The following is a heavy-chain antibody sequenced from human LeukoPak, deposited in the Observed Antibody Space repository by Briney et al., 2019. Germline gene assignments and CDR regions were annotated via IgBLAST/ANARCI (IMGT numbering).Heavy chain of an antibody. CDR3: ARGLMGYYDSSGHMEGTYYYYYMDV. CDR1: GGTFSNYA. Sequence: SVKVSCKASGGTFSNYAISWVRQAPGQGLEWMGGIIPIFGTANYAQKFRGRVTITADKSTRTAYMELSSLRSEDTAVYYCARGLMGYYDSSGHMEGTYYYYYMDVWGKGTTVTVSS. V-gene: IGHV1-69*06. CDR2: IIPIFGTA. J-gene: IGHJ6*03. D-gene: IGHD3-22*01.